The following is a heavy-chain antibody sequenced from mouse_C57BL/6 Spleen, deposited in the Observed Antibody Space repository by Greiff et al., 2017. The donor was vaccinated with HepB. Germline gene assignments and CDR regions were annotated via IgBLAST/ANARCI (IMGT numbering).Heavy chain of an antibody. CDR1: GYTFTSYW. CDR2: IDPNSGGT. J-gene: IGHJ2*01. V-gene: IGHV1-72*01. Sequence: VQLQQSGAELVKPGASVKLSCKASGYTFTSYWMHWVKQRPGRGLEWIGRIDPNSGGTKYNEKFKSKATLTVDKPSRTAYMQLSSLTSEDSAVYDGARADEGAYYFDYWGQGTTLTVAS. CDR3: ARADEGAYYFDY.